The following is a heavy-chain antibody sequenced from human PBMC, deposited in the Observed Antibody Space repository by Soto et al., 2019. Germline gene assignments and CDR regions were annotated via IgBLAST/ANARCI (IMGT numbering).Heavy chain of an antibody. CDR1: GGTLNNYA. V-gene: IGHV1-69*01. D-gene: IGHD2-21*02. Sequence: QVQLVQSGAEVKKPGSSVNVSCKASGGTLNNYAISWVRQAPGHGLEWMGGIIPIFGTTNYAQKFKGRVTITADESTTTAYMELGSLTSDDTAIYYCSSRGESCGGDCYSHWFFDLWGRGTLVSVTS. CDR2: IIPIFGTT. J-gene: IGHJ2*01. CDR3: SSRGESCGGDCYSHWFFDL.